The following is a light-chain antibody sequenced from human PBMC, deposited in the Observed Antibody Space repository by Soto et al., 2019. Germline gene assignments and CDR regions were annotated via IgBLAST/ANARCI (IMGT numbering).Light chain of an antibody. V-gene: IGLV2-8*01. J-gene: IGLJ1*01. CDR3: SSYAGSSNV. CDR2: EVN. CDR1: SSDVGGYNY. Sequence: QSALTQPRSASGSPGQSVAISCTGTSSDVGGYNYVSWYQQHPGNAPKLMIYEVNKRPSGVPDRFSGSKSGNTASLTVSGLQAEDEADYYCSSYAGSSNVFGTGTKVTVL.